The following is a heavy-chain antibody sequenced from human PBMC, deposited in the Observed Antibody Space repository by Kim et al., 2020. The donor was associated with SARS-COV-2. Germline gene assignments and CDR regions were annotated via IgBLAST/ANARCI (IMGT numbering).Heavy chain of an antibody. Sequence: SYADSVKGRFTISRDNAKNTLYLQMNSLRAEDTAVYYCARAGIRGGYFEYWGQGTLVTVSS. V-gene: IGHV3-74*01. J-gene: IGHJ4*02. D-gene: IGHD1-20*01. CDR3: ARAGIRGGYFEY.